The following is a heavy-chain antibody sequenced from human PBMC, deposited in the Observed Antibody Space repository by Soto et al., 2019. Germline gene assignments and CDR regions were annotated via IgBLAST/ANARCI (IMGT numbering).Heavy chain of an antibody. V-gene: IGHV3-66*01. Sequence: PGGSLRLSCAASGLTVSTNYMNWVRQAPGKGLEWVSIIYSDGRTYHADSVKGRFTISRDNSKNMLYLQMNSLRTEDTAVYYCARVTTLACDYWAQGTLVTVSS. J-gene: IGHJ4*02. CDR3: ARVTTLACDY. CDR1: GLTVSTNY. CDR2: IYSDGRT. D-gene: IGHD3-22*01.